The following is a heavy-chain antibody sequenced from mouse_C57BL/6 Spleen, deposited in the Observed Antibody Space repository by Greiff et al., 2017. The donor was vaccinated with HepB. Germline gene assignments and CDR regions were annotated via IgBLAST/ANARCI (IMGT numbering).Heavy chain of an antibody. V-gene: IGHV1-82*01. J-gene: IGHJ4*01. D-gene: IGHD4-1*01. CDR1: GYAFSSSW. Sequence: QVQLQQPGPELVKPGASVKISCKASGYAFSSSWMNWVNQRPGKGLEWIGRIYPGDVYTNYNGKFKGKATLTADKSSSTAYMQLSSLTSEDSAVYFCARAGRLGWDDAMDYWGQGTSVTVSS. CDR2: IYPGDVYT. CDR3: ARAGRLGWDDAMDY.